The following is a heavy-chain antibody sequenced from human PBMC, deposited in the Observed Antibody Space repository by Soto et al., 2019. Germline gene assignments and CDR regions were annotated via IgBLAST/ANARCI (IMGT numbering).Heavy chain of an antibody. D-gene: IGHD4-17*01. CDR2: IYYSGST. CDR1: GGSISSYY. CDR3: ARDSDGDYSVLDY. J-gene: IGHJ4*02. Sequence: SETLSLTCTVSGGSISSYYWSWIRQPPGKGLEWIGYIYYSGSTNYNPSLKSRVTISVDTSKNQFSLKLSSVTAADTAVYYCARDSDGDYSVLDYWGQGTLVTVS. V-gene: IGHV4-59*01.